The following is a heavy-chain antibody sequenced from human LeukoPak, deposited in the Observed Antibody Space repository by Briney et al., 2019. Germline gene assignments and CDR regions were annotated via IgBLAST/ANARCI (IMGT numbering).Heavy chain of an antibody. D-gene: IGHD2-2*01. V-gene: IGHV3-48*03. CDR3: ARRYQYDMDV. Sequence: GGSLRLSCAASGFTSSSYEMNWVRQAPGKGLECVSYISSSGITIYYADSVKGRFTISRDNAKNSLYLQMNSLRAEDTAVYYCARRYQYDMDVWGQGTTVTVSS. CDR2: ISSSGITI. J-gene: IGHJ6*02. CDR1: GFTSSSYE.